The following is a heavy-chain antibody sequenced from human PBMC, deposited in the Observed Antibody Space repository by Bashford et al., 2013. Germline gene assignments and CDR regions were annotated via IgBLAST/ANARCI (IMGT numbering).Heavy chain of an antibody. V-gene: IGHV4-4*07. CDR2: IHNSGTL. CDR3: ARRPPDGHGHFDY. J-gene: IGHJ4*02. D-gene: IGHD5-24*01. Sequence: SETLSLTCTVSTTSISSYHWGWIRQPAGKGLEWIGLIHNSGTLKYNPSLESRGIMSLDTSKNQFSLRLNSVTAADTAVYYCARRPPDGHGHFDYWGPEPVVTVSS. CDR1: TTSISSYH.